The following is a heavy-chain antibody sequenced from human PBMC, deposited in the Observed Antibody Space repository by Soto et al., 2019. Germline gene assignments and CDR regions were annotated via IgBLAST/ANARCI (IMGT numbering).Heavy chain of an antibody. V-gene: IGHV3-23*01. Sequence: PGGSLRLSCAASGFTFSSYGMHWVRQAPVKGLEWVSGISGSGGGTHYAGSVKGRFTISRDNSMNTLYLQMNSLRAEDTAVYYCAKVLLDGTYYYYGMDVWGQGTTVTVSS. CDR1: GFTFSSYG. J-gene: IGHJ6*02. D-gene: IGHD6-19*01. CDR2: ISGSGGGT. CDR3: AKVLLDGTYYYYGMDV.